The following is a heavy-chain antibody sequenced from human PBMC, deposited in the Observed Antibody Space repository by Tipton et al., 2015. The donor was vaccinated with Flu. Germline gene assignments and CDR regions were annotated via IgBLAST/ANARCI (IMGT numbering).Heavy chain of an antibody. D-gene: IGHD3-16*01. CDR2: IKSKTDGGTT. J-gene: IGHJ4*02. CDR3: TTDGLRFRGVMFDY. V-gene: IGHV3-15*01. Sequence: CAASGFTFSNAWMSWVRQAPGKGLEWVGRIKSKTDGGTTDYAAPVKGRFTISRDDSKNTLYLQMNSLKTEDTAVYFCTTDGLRFRGVMFDYWGQGTLVTVSS. CDR1: GFTFSNAW.